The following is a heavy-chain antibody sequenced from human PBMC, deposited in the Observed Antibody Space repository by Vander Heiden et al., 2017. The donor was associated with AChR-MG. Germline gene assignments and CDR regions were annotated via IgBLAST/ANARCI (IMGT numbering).Heavy chain of an antibody. CDR2: VSASGRST. CDR1: GFTFSSYA. J-gene: IGHJ3*02. Sequence: HLLESGGALVQHRGSLRLPGEAPGFTFSSYAMSWVRQAPGKGLEWVSGVSASGRSTYYADSVKGRFTISRDNSKNTLYLQMNSLTGDDTAVYYCAKDYDGGYSFDIWGQGTMVTVSS. D-gene: IGHD3-16*01. CDR3: AKDYDGGYSFDI. V-gene: IGHV3-23*01.